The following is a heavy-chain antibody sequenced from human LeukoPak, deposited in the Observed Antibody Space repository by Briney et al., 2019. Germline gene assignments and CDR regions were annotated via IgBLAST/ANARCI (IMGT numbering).Heavy chain of an antibody. CDR1: GFTFSSYA. CDR3: AKDPIYYYDSSGYYSHFDY. Sequence: GGSLRLSCAASGFTFSSYAMSWVRQAPGKRLEWVSAISGSGGSTYYADSVKGRFTISRDNSKNTLYLQMNSLRAEDTAVYYCAKDPIYYYDSSGYYSHFDYWGQGTLVTVSS. J-gene: IGHJ4*02. CDR2: ISGSGGST. D-gene: IGHD3-22*01. V-gene: IGHV3-23*01.